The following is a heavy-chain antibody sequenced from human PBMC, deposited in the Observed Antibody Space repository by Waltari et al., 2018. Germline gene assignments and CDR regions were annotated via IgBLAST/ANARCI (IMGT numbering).Heavy chain of an antibody. J-gene: IGHJ3*02. CDR1: GFSLSTSGVG. Sequence: QITLKESGPTLVKPTQTLTLTCTFSGFSLSTSGVGVGWIRQLPGKALEWLARIYWDEDKRNSQSLKSRLTITKDTSKNQVVLTMTNMDPVDTATYFCAHRGTGDAFDIWGQGTMVTVSS. V-gene: IGHV2-5*02. CDR3: AHRGTGDAFDI. CDR2: IYWDEDK. D-gene: IGHD7-27*01.